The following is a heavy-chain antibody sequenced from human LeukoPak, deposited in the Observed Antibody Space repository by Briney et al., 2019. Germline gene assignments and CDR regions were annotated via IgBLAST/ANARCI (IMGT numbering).Heavy chain of an antibody. CDR2: INPNSGGT. D-gene: IGHD2-2*01. Sequence: ASVKVSCKASGYTFTSYDINWVRQAPGLGLEWMGWINPNSGGTTYAQKFQGRVTMTRDTSISTAYMELSRLRSDDTAVYYCARDLEGIVVIPTALGYWGQGTLVTVSS. J-gene: IGHJ4*02. CDR1: GYTFTSYD. V-gene: IGHV1-2*02. CDR3: ARDLEGIVVIPTALGY.